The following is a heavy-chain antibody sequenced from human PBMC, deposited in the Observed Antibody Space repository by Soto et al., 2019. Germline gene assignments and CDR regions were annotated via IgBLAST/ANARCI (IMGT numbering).Heavy chain of an antibody. CDR2: INPSGGST. Sequence: ASVKASCKASGYTFTSYYMHWVRQAPGQGLEWMGIINPSGGSTSYAQKFQGRVTMTRDTSTSTVYMELSSLRSEDTAAYYCARDRSDYGLSANAFDIWGQGTMVTVS. V-gene: IGHV1-46*03. D-gene: IGHD4-17*01. CDR1: GYTFTSYY. J-gene: IGHJ3*02. CDR3: ARDRSDYGLSANAFDI.